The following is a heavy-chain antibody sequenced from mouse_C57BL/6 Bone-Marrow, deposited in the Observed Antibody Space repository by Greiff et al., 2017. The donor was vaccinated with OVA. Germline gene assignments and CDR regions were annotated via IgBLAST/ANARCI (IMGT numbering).Heavy chain of an antibody. J-gene: IGHJ4*01. V-gene: IGHV1-54*01. CDR1: GYAFTNYL. CDR3: ARERDYYGSSYAMDY. Sequence: VQLQQSGAELVRPGTSVKVSCKASGYAFTNYLIEWVKQRPGQGLEWIGVINPGSGGTNYNEKFKGKATLTADKSSSTAYMQLSSLTSEDSAVYFCARERDYYGSSYAMDYWGQGTSVTVSS. CDR2: INPGSGGT. D-gene: IGHD1-1*01.